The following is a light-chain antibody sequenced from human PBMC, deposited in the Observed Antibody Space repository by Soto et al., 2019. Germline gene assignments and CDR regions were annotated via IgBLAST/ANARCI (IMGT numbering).Light chain of an antibody. J-gene: IGKJ3*01. Sequence: DIQMTQSPSSLSASVGDRVTITCRASQSISSHLNWYQQKPGKAPQLLIYEASSLQGGVPSRFSGSGSGTDFTLTISRLQADDFAIYHCQQRYSMPLTFGPGTRVDIK. CDR2: EAS. CDR1: QSISSH. CDR3: QQRYSMPLT. V-gene: IGKV1-39*01.